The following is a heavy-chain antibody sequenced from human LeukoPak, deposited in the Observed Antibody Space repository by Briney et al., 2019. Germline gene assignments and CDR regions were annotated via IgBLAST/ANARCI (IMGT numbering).Heavy chain of an antibody. CDR1: GGSFSGYY. CDR2: INHSGST. D-gene: IGHD3-10*01. V-gene: IGHV4-34*01. CDR3: ARTRSSGSYYIQSRYFDY. J-gene: IGHJ4*02. Sequence: MPSETLSLTCAVYGGSFSGYYWSWIRQPPGKGLEWIGEINHSGSTNYNPSLKSRVTISVDTSKNQFSLKLSSVTAADTAVYYCARTRSSGSYYIQSRYFDYWGQGTLVTVSS.